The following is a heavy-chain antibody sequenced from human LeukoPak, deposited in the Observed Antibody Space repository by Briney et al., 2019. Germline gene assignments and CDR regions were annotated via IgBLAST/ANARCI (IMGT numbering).Heavy chain of an antibody. D-gene: IGHD3-10*01. Sequence: ASVKVSCKASGYTFTSYYMHWVRQAPGQGLEWMGWISAYNGNTNYAQKLQGRVTMTTDTSTSTAYMELRSLRSDDTAVYYCASGRITMVRGAYYAFDIWGQGTMVTVSS. V-gene: IGHV1-18*04. J-gene: IGHJ3*02. CDR1: GYTFTSYY. CDR3: ASGRITMVRGAYYAFDI. CDR2: ISAYNGNT.